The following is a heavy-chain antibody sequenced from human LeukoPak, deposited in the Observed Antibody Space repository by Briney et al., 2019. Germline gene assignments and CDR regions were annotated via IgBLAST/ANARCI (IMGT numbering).Heavy chain of an antibody. J-gene: IGHJ4*02. CDR1: GGSFSGYY. V-gene: IGHV4-34*01. Sequence: PSETLSLXCAVYGGSFSGYYWSWIRQPPGKGLEWIGEINRSGSTNYNASLKSRVTISVDTSKNQFSLKLSSVTAADTAVYYCARGLLGGSGYFDYWGQGTLVTVSS. CDR3: ARGLLGGSGYFDY. D-gene: IGHD3-16*01. CDR2: INRSGST.